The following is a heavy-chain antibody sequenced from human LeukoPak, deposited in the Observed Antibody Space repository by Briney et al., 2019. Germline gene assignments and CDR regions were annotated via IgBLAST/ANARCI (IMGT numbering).Heavy chain of an antibody. CDR2: INPSGGST. J-gene: IGHJ4*02. CDR3: ARADIVLMVYAASFDY. Sequence: ASVKVSFKASGYTFTSYYMHWVRQAPGQGLEWMGIINPSGGSTSYAQKFQGRVTMTRDTSTSTVYMELSSLRSEDTAVYYCARADIVLMVYAASFDYWGQGTLVTVSS. CDR1: GYTFTSYY. D-gene: IGHD2-8*01. V-gene: IGHV1-46*01.